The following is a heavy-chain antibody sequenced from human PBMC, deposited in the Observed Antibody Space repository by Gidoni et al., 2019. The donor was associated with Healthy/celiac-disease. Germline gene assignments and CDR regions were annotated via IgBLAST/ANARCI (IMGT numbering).Heavy chain of an antibody. CDR2: IAYDGSNK. Sequence: QVQLVASGGGVVQPGRSLRLSCASSGFTFSSYAMHLVRQAPGKGLGWVAVIAYDGSNKYYADSVKGRFTISRDNSKNTLYLQMNSLRAEDTAVYYCARDPAVTIFGVALNWGQGTLVTVSS. CDR3: ARDPAVTIFGVALN. D-gene: IGHD3-3*01. V-gene: IGHV3-30*04. CDR1: GFTFSSYA. J-gene: IGHJ4*02.